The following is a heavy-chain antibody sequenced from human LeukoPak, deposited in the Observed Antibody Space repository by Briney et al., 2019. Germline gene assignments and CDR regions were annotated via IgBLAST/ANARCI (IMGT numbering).Heavy chain of an antibody. J-gene: IGHJ4*02. CDR2: IYSGGST. CDR3: ARVVVITTHIDY. D-gene: IGHD3-22*01. Sequence: GGSLRLSCAASGFTVSSNYMSWVRQAPGKGLEWVSVIYSGGSTYYADSVKGRFTISRDNSKNTLYLQMNSLRAEGTAVYYCARVVVITTHIDYWGQGTLVTVSS. V-gene: IGHV3-66*01. CDR1: GFTVSSNY.